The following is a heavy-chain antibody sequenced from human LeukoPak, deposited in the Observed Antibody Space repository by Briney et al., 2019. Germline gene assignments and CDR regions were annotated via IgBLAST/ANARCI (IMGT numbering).Heavy chain of an antibody. CDR3: AKDPYYYDSSGLKWFDP. Sequence: GGSLRLSCAASGSTFSSYAMSWVRQAPGKGLEWVSAISGSGGSTYYADSVKGRFTISRDNSKNTLYLQMNSLRAEDTAVYYFAKDPYYYDSSGLKWFDPWGQGTLVTVS. CDR1: GSTFSSYA. CDR2: ISGSGGST. J-gene: IGHJ5*02. D-gene: IGHD3-22*01. V-gene: IGHV3-23*01.